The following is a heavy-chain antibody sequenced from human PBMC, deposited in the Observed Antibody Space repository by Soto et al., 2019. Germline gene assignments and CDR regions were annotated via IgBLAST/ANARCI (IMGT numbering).Heavy chain of an antibody. D-gene: IGHD2-21*02. V-gene: IGHV1-2*02. J-gene: IGHJ4*02. CDR3: ARARSIVLMVYAIQAYCGGDCYSKTTGPYYFDY. CDR1: GYTFTGYY. Sequence: QVQLVQSGAEVKKPGASVKVSCKASGYTFTGYYMHWVRQAPGQGLEWMGWINPNSGGTNYAQKFQGRVTMTRDTSISTAYMELSRLRSDDTAVYYCARARSIVLMVYAIQAYCGGDCYSKTTGPYYFDYWGQGTLVTVSS. CDR2: INPNSGGT.